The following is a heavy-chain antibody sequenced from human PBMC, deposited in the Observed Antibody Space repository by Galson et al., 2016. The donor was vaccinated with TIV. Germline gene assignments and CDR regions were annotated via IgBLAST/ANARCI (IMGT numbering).Heavy chain of an antibody. CDR2: INTNGQTT. CDR3: AREGLARKPWLDY. D-gene: IGHD3/OR15-3a*01. Sequence: SLRLSCAASDFTFNSYVMHWVRQAPGKGLEYVSGINTNGQTTYYSNSVRGRFTISRDNSKNTIYLQMGSLSAEDMGVYYCAREGLARKPWLDYWGQGALVTVSS. CDR1: DFTFNSYV. J-gene: IGHJ4*02. V-gene: IGHV3-64*01.